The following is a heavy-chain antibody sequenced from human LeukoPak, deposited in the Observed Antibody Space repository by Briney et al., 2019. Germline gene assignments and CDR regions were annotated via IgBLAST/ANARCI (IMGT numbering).Heavy chain of an antibody. Sequence: SGPALVKPTQTLTLTCTFSGFSLSTSGMCVSWIRQPPGKALEWLALIDWDDDKYYSSSLRTRLTISKDTSKNQVVLTMTNMDPVDTATYYCARTALLSSGWYADAFDIWGQGTMVTVSS. D-gene: IGHD6-19*01. CDR2: IDWDDDK. V-gene: IGHV2-70*01. CDR1: GFSLSTSGMC. CDR3: ARTALLSSGWYADAFDI. J-gene: IGHJ3*02.